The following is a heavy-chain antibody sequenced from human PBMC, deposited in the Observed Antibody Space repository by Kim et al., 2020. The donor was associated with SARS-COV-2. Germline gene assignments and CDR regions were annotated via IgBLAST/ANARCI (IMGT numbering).Heavy chain of an antibody. Sequence: ASVKVSCKASGYTFTSYYMHWVRQAPGQGLEWMGIINPSGGSTSYAQKFQGRVTMTRDTSTSTVYMELSSLRSEDTAVYYCARDEDYGGNLIEPGDYWGQGTLVTVSS. CDR2: INPSGGST. V-gene: IGHV1-46*01. CDR3: ARDEDYGGNLIEPGDY. CDR1: GYTFTSYY. J-gene: IGHJ4*02. D-gene: IGHD4-17*01.